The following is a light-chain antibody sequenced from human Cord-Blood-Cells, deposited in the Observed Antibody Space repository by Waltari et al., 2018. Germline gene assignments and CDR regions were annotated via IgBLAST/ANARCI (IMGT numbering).Light chain of an antibody. CDR2: AAS. CDR1: QSSSSY. CDR3: QQSYSTPLT. J-gene: IGKJ4*01. Sequence: DIQMTQSPPSLYASVGDRVTITCRASQSSSSYLNWYQQKPGKAPKLLIYAASSLQSGVPSRFSGSGSGTDFTLTISSLQPEDFATYYCQQSYSTPLTFGGGTKVEIK. V-gene: IGKV1-39*01.